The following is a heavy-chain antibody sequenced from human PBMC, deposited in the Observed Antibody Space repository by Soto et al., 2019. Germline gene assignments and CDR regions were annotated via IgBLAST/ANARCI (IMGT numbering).Heavy chain of an antibody. Sequence: SETLSLTCTVSGGSLSPNYWSWIRQPPGKGLEWIGYIYYGGTTTNNPSLNSRVAISIDTSKNQFSLKLSSVTAADMAVYYCARGVLYYDILTGYYSWFDPWGQGTLVTVSS. J-gene: IGHJ5*02. CDR1: GGSLSPNY. CDR2: IYYGGTT. D-gene: IGHD3-9*01. CDR3: ARGVLYYDILTGYYSWFDP. V-gene: IGHV4-59*01.